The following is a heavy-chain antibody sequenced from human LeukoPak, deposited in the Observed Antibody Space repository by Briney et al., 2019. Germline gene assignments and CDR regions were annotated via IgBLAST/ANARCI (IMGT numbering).Heavy chain of an antibody. J-gene: IGHJ4*02. D-gene: IGHD2-2*03. CDR2: INYGGSI. V-gene: IGHV4-39*01. Sequence: SETLSLTCTVSGGSISSSSYYWGWIRQPPGKGLEWIGRINYGGSIYYNPSLKSRVTISVDTSKNQFSLKLSSVTAADTAVYYCARTLDIVVVPAAMRGVEFWGQGTLVTVSS. CDR1: GGSISSSSYY. CDR3: ARTLDIVVVPAAMRGVEF.